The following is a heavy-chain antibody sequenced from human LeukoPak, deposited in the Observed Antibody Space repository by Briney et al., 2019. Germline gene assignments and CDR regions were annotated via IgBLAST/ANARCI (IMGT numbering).Heavy chain of an antibody. J-gene: IGHJ4*02. CDR1: GGSISSYY. V-gene: IGHV4-59*01. CDR3: ARAYYYGSGSYGLDY. Sequence: SETLXLTCTVSGGSISSYYWSWIRXPPGKGXXXVGYIYSSGSTNYNPSLKSRLTISVDASKNQFSLKLTSVTAADTAVYYCARAYYYGSGSYGLDYWGQGTLVTVSS. D-gene: IGHD3-10*01. CDR2: IYSSGST.